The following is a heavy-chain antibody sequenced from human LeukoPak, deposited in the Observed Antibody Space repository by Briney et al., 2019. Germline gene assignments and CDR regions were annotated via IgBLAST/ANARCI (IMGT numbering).Heavy chain of an antibody. Sequence: GGSLRLSCAASGFSVSSNYMSWVRQAPGKGLEWVSTIYSGESAYYADSVKGRFTISRDNSKNALVLQMNSLTAADTAVYYCARDGGSGYCSSSNCYEGFDYGGQGTLVTVSS. J-gene: IGHJ4*02. CDR1: GFSVSSNY. D-gene: IGHD2-2*01. CDR2: IYSGESA. V-gene: IGHV3-66*01. CDR3: ARDGGSGYCSSSNCYEGFDY.